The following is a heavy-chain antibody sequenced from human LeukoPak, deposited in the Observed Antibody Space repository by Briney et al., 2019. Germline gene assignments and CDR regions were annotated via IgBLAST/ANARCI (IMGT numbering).Heavy chain of an antibody. CDR2: IYYSGST. CDR1: GGSISSSSYY. V-gene: IGHV4-39*01. D-gene: IGHD4-17*01. J-gene: IGHJ5*02. CDR3: ARHRANYGDYPSLHHPFDP. Sequence: PSETLSLTCTVSGGSISSSSYYWGWIRQPPGKGLEWIGSIYYSGSTYYNPSLKSRVTISVDTSKNQFSLKLSSVTAADTAVYYCARHRANYGDYPSLHHPFDPWGQGTLVTVSS.